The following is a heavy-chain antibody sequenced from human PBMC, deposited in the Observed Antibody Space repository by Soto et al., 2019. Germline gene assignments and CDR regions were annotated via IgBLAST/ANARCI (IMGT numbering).Heavy chain of an antibody. CDR1: GGSFSGYY. CDR3: ASGRPGIAAAVFPRWFDP. D-gene: IGHD6-13*01. J-gene: IGHJ5*02. V-gene: IGHV4-34*01. Sequence: SETLSLTCAVYGGSFSGYYWSWIRQPPGKGLEWIGEINHSGSTNYNPSLKSRVTISVDTSKNQFSLKLSSVTAADTAVYYCASGRPGIAAAVFPRWFDPWGQGTLVTVSS. CDR2: INHSGST.